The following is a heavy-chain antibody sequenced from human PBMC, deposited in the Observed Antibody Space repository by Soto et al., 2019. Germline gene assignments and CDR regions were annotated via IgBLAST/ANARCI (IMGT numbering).Heavy chain of an antibody. CDR1: GFAFGGFT. CDR2: ISGSAART. D-gene: IGHD6-13*01. V-gene: IGHV3-23*01. J-gene: IGHJ4*02. Sequence: VQVLESGGGVVQPGGSLRLSCSVSGFAFGGFTMTWVRQAPGKGLEWVSSISGSAARTYYADSVQGRFTISRDNSKSTLYLQMNSLRVEDTAEYYCTRGGVGTTGSCDFWGQGTLVAVSS. CDR3: TRGGVGTTGSCDF.